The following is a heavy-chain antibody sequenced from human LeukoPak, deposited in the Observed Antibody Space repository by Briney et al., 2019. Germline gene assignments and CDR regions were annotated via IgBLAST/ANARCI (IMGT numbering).Heavy chain of an antibody. CDR2: IYYSGST. CDR1: GGSITSYY. J-gene: IGHJ5*02. D-gene: IGHD6-13*01. V-gene: IGHV4-59*08. Sequence: SETLSLTCTVPGGSITSYYWSWIRQPPRKGLEWIGHIYYSGSTKYNPSLKSRVTISVDTSKNQFSLKLSSVTAADTAVYYCARHVSSCWYARFDLWGQGTLVTVSS. CDR3: ARHVSSCWYARFDL.